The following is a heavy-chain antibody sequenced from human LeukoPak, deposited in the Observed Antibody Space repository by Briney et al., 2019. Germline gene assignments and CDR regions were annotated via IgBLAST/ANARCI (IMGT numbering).Heavy chain of an antibody. CDR2: ISSSSSYI. V-gene: IGHV3-21*01. CDR1: GFTFSSYR. D-gene: IGHD6-13*01. J-gene: IGHJ4*02. CDR3: ASSGYSSSWTTY. Sequence: PGGSLRLSCAASGFTFSSYRMNWVRQAPGKGLEWVSSISSSSSYIYYADSVKGRFTISRDNAKNSLYLQMNSLRAEDTAVYYCASSGYSSSWTTYWGQGTLVTVSS.